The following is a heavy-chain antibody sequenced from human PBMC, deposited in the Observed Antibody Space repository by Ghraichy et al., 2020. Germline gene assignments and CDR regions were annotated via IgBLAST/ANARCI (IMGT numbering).Heavy chain of an antibody. V-gene: IGHV3-7*01. J-gene: IGHJ4*02. D-gene: IGHD5-24*01. Sequence: GGSLRLSCATSGFTFSSYWMSWVRQAPGKGLEWVANIKQDGNEKYYVDSVKGRFTISRDNAQNSLYLQMNSLRAEDTAVYYCARGVIEMATINPRIIGFDFWGQGTLVTVSS. CDR1: GFTFSSYW. CDR3: ARGVIEMATINPRIIGFDF. CDR2: IKQDGNEK.